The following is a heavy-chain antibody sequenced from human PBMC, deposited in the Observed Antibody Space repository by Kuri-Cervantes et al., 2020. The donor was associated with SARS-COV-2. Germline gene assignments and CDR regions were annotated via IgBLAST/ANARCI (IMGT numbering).Heavy chain of an antibody. Sequence: GGSLRLSCAASGFTFSSYAMHWVRQAPGKGLEYVSAISSNGGSTYYANSVKGRFTISRDNSKNTLYLQMNSLRAEDTAVYYCAKEAKIVVDYWGQGTLVTVSS. V-gene: IGHV3-64*01. J-gene: IGHJ4*02. CDR1: GFTFSSYA. CDR3: AKEAKIVVDY. CDR2: ISSNGGST. D-gene: IGHD1-26*01.